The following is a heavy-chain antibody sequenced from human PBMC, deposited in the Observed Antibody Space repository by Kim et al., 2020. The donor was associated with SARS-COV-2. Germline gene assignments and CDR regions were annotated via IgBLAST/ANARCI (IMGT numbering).Heavy chain of an antibody. V-gene: IGHV1-24*01. CDR3: ATDTGAMVRGVHYYYYGMDV. CDR2: FDPEDGET. J-gene: IGHJ6*02. D-gene: IGHD3-10*01. CDR1: GYTLTELS. Sequence: ASVKVSCKVSGYTLTELSMHWVRQAPGKGLEWMGGFDPEDGETIYAQKFQGRVTMTEDTSTDTAYMELSSLSSEDTAVYYCATDTGAMVRGVHYYYYGMDVWGQGTTVTVSS.